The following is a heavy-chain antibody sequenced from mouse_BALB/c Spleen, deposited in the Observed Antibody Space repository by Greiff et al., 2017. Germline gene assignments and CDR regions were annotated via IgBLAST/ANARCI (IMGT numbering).Heavy chain of an antibody. V-gene: IGHV1-69*02. D-gene: IGHD1-2*01. CDR3: ARRSSLRLLFDY. CDR1: GYTFTSYW. Sequence: QVQLQQPGAELVKPGASVKLSCKASGYTFTSYWMHWVKQRPGQGLEWIGEIDPSDSYTNYNQKFKGKATLTVDKSSSTAYMQLSSLTSEDSAVYYCARRSSLRLLFDYWGQGTTLTVSS. J-gene: IGHJ2*01. CDR2: IDPSDSYT.